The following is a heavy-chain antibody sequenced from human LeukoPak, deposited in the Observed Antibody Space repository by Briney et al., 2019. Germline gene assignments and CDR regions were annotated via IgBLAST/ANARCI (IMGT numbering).Heavy chain of an antibody. Sequence: GASVNVSCKTSGYTFTNYRLHWVRQAPGQGLEWMGIINPSGGSSSYAQKFQGRVTMTRDTSTATVYMELSSLRSDDTAVYYCATSGDLVSTGLFDYWGQGTLVTVSS. CDR3: ATSGDLVSTGLFDY. J-gene: IGHJ4*02. D-gene: IGHD5/OR15-5a*01. CDR1: GYTFTNYR. V-gene: IGHV1-46*01. CDR2: INPSGGSS.